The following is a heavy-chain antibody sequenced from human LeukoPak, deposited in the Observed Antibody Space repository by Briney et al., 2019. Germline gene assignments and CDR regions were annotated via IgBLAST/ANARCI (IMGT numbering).Heavy chain of an antibody. CDR3: GTLNGYSYANWFDP. CDR1: GGSFSGYY. CDR2: INHSGST. Sequence: SETLSLTCAVYGGSFSGYYWSWIRQPPGKGLEWIGEINHSGSTNYNPSLKSRVTISVDTSKNQFSLKLSSVTAADTAVYYCGTLNGYSYANWFDPWGQVTLVTVSS. J-gene: IGHJ5*02. D-gene: IGHD5-18*01. V-gene: IGHV4-34*01.